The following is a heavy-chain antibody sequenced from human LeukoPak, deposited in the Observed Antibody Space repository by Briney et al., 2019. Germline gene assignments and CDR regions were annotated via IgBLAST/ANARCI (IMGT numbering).Heavy chain of an antibody. Sequence: GGSLRLSCAASGFTFSSYEMNWVRQAPGKGLEWVSYISSSGRTIYYADSVKGRFTISRDNSKNTVYLQMNSLRADDTAVYYCAREGSGWYGNFDYWGQGTLVTVSS. V-gene: IGHV3-48*03. J-gene: IGHJ4*02. CDR2: ISSSGRTI. D-gene: IGHD6-19*01. CDR3: AREGSGWYGNFDY. CDR1: GFTFSSYE.